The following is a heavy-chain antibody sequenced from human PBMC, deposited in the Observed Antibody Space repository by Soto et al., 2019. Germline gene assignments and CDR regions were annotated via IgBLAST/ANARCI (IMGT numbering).Heavy chain of an antibody. CDR3: AKVGTNHSPFEP. V-gene: IGHV3-23*01. D-gene: IGHD2-8*01. J-gene: IGHJ5*02. CDR2: ISGSGGST. CDR1: VFTFSSYA. Sequence: QPVGSLRLSCASSVFTFSSYAMSCVRHSPGKGLEWVSAISGSGGSTYYADSVKGRFTISRDNSKNTLYLQMNSLRAEDTAVYYCAKVGTNHSPFEPWGQRTMVNVSS.